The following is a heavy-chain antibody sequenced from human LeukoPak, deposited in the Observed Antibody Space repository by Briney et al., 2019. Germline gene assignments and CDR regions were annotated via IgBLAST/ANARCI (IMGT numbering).Heavy chain of an antibody. CDR1: GFTFSSYA. Sequence: GGSLRLSCATSGFTFSSYAMSWVRQAPGKGLEWVSGIIASGGSTYYADSVKGRFTISRDNSKNTLYLQMNSLRAEDTAVYYCAEYLGVVVVPAAILLGAYGMDVWGQGTTVTVSS. J-gene: IGHJ6*02. CDR2: IIASGGST. D-gene: IGHD2-2*02. V-gene: IGHV3-23*01. CDR3: AEYLGVVVVPAAILLGAYGMDV.